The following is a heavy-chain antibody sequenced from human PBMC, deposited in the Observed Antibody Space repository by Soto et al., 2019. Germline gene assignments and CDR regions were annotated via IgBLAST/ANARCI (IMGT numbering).Heavy chain of an antibody. CDR1: GFTFSTYG. J-gene: IGHJ4*02. V-gene: IGHV3-23*01. CDR2: VSVSGSST. Sequence: XGSLTLSCAASGFTFSTYGMSWVRQAPGKGLDWVSGVSVSGSSTYYADSVKGRFTISRDNSKNTLSLQMNSLTAEDTALYYCAKVASKGDGFWSAYYDFWGQGTLVTVSS. CDR3: AKVASKGDGFWSAYYDF. D-gene: IGHD3-3*01.